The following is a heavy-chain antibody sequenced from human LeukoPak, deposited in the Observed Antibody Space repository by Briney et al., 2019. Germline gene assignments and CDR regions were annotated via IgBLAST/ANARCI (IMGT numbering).Heavy chain of an antibody. CDR2: VNPNSGDT. V-gene: IGHV1-2*02. Sequence: ASVKVSCKASGYTFTGFSIHWVRQAPGRGLEWMGWVNPNSGDTNYAQRFQGRVTMTRDTSITTASMELSRLTSDDTAVYYCARGAVSGSYYFDYWGQGTLVTVSS. D-gene: IGHD1-26*01. J-gene: IGHJ4*02. CDR3: ARGAVSGSYYFDY. CDR1: GYTFTGFS.